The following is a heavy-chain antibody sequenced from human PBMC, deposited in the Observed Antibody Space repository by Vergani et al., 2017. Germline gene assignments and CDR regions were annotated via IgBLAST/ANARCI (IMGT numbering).Heavy chain of an antibody. J-gene: IGHJ6*02. CDR3: AGHRGSVCFFPSSYFYGVDV. D-gene: IGHD3-10*01. Sequence: QVQLQESGPGLVKPSETLTLTCDVSDSSIMTNPYWGWFRQSPGKGLEWIGCIHHSGDTHYNSSLKSRVSISIVSSSKFSLSLTSVTAAAPAIYYRAGHRGSVCFFPSSYFYGVDVWGHGTTVTVSS. CDR1: DSSIMTNPY. CDR2: IHHSGDT. V-gene: IGHV4-38-2*01.